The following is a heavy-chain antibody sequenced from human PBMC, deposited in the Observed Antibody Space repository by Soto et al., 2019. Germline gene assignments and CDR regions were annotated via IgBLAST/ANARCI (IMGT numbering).Heavy chain of an antibody. CDR2: ISGSGGST. J-gene: IGHJ6*03. CDR3: AKGHKHKWLGELRYYSYMDV. CDR1: GFTFSSYA. Sequence: GSLRLSCSASGFTFSSYAMSWVRQAPGKGLEWVSAISGSGGSTYYADSVKGRFTISRDNSKNTLYLQMNSLRAEDTAVYYCAKGHKHKWLGELRYYSYMDVWGKGTTVTVSS. V-gene: IGHV3-23*01. D-gene: IGHD3-10*01.